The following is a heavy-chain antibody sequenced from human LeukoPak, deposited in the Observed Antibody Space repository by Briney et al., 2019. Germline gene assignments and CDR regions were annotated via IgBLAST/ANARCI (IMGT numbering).Heavy chain of an antibody. D-gene: IGHD3-9*01. Sequence: SVKVSCKAFGGTFSSYAISWVRQAPGQGLEWMGGIIPIFGTANYAQKFQGRVTITADKSTSTAYMELSSLRSEDTAVYYCARAHYDILTGYYPFDYWGQGTLVTVSS. CDR2: IIPIFGTA. J-gene: IGHJ4*02. CDR3: ARAHYDILTGYYPFDY. V-gene: IGHV1-69*06. CDR1: GGTFSSYA.